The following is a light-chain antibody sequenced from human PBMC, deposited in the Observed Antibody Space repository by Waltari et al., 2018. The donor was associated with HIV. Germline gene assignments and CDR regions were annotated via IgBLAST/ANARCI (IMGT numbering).Light chain of an antibody. CDR1: QSIRSW. Sequence: DIQMTQSPSSVSASVGDRVTITCRASQSIRSWLAWYQQKPGKAPKLLIYKASSLESGVPSRFSGSESGTEFTLTISSLQPDDFATYYCQQYNSYWTFGQGTKVEIK. V-gene: IGKV1-5*03. J-gene: IGKJ1*01. CDR2: KAS. CDR3: QQYNSYWT.